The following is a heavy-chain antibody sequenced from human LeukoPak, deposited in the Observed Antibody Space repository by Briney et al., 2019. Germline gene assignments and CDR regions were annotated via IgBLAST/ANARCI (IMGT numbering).Heavy chain of an antibody. D-gene: IGHD4-17*01. Sequence: GGSLRLSCAASGFTFSRYSMNWVRQAPGKGLEWVSSISSSSSYIYYADSVKGRFTISRDNAKNSLYLQMNSLRAEDTAVYYCAREQGYGDSLDYWGQGTLVTVSS. CDR1: GFTFSRYS. J-gene: IGHJ4*02. V-gene: IGHV3-21*01. CDR2: ISSSSSYI. CDR3: AREQGYGDSLDY.